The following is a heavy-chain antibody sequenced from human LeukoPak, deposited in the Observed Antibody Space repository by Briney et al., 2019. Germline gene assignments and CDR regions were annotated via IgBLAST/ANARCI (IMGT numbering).Heavy chain of an antibody. V-gene: IGHV4-39*01. CDR2: IYYSGST. CDR1: GGSISSSSYY. CDR3: ARTEYSSSPSIDY. Sequence: TSETLSLTCTVSGGSISSSSYYWGWIRQPPGKGLEWIGSIYYSGSTYYNPSLKSRVTISVDTSKNQFSLKLSSVTAADTAVFYCARTEYSSSPSIDYWGQGTLVTVSS. D-gene: IGHD6-6*01. J-gene: IGHJ4*02.